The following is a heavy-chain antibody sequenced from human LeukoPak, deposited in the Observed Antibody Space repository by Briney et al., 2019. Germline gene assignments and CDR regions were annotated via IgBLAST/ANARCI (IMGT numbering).Heavy chain of an antibody. CDR1: GGSISSSSYY. CDR3: ARHQGTVLDWNYYFDY. CDR2: IYYSGST. D-gene: IGHD1-7*01. Sequence: SETLSLTCTVSGGSISSSSYYWGWIRQPPGKGLEWIGSIYYSGSTYYNPSLKSRVTISVDTSKNQFSLKLSSVTAADTAVDYCARHQGTVLDWNYYFDYWGQGPLVTVSS. V-gene: IGHV4-39*01. J-gene: IGHJ4*02.